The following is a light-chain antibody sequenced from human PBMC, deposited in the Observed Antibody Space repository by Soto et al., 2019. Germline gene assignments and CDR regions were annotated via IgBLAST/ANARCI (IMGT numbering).Light chain of an antibody. V-gene: IGKV3-20*01. CDR3: QQYGSSVSIT. Sequence: EIVLTQSPGTLSLSPGERATLSCRASQSVSSIYLAWYQQKPGQAPRLLMHTASSRATGIPDRFSGSGSGRDFNLIISRLEPEDFAVYYCQQYGSSVSITFGQGTRLEI. J-gene: IGKJ5*01. CDR2: TAS. CDR1: QSVSSIY.